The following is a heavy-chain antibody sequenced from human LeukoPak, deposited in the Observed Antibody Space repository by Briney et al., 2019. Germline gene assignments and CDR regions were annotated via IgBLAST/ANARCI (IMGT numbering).Heavy chain of an antibody. CDR1: GFTFSDHG. CDR3: TKGQGGITGYFDL. J-gene: IGHJ2*01. V-gene: IGHV3-30*18. D-gene: IGHD3-9*01. Sequence: QPGGSLRLSCAASGFTFSDHGIHWVRQAPGKGLEWVAVVSYDGNSNYYAESVKGRVTISRDNSENMVFLQMNSLRHDDTGVYYCTKGQGGITGYFDLWGRGTLVTVSS. CDR2: VSYDGNSN.